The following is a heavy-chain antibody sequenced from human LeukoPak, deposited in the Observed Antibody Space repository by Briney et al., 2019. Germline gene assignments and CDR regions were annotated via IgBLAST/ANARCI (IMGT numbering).Heavy chain of an antibody. D-gene: IGHD6-19*01. CDR1: GFTVSSNY. CDR2: IYSGGST. CDR3: AKGLYSSGWRYYFDY. J-gene: IGHJ4*02. Sequence: GGSLRLSCAASGFTVSSNYMSWVRQAPGKGLEWVSVIYSGGSTYYADSVKGRFTISRDNSKNTLYLQMNSLRAEDTAVYYCAKGLYSSGWRYYFDYWGQGTLVTVSS. V-gene: IGHV3-53*01.